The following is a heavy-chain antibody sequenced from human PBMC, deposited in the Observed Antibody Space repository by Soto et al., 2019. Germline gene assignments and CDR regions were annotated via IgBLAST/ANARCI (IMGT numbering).Heavy chain of an antibody. CDR3: AREGYCSSTSCYLDGMDV. Sequence: GGSLRLSCAASGFTFSSYSMNWVRQAPGKGLEWVSYISSSSSTIYYADSVKGRFTISRDNAKNSLYLQMNSLRDEDTAVYYCAREGYCSSTSCYLDGMDVWGQGTTVTVSS. D-gene: IGHD2-2*01. CDR2: ISSSSSTI. CDR1: GFTFSSYS. J-gene: IGHJ6*02. V-gene: IGHV3-48*02.